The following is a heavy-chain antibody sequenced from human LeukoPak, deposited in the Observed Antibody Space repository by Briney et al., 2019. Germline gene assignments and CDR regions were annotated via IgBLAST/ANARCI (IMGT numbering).Heavy chain of an antibody. CDR2: INTDGSST. CDR1: GFTFSSYW. D-gene: IGHD3-10*01. V-gene: IGHV3-74*01. Sequence: QPGGSLRLSCAASGFTFSSYWMHWVRQAPGKGLVWVSRINTDGSSTSYADSVKGRFTISRDNAKNTLYLQMNSLRAEDTAVYYCARTARGLYFDYWGQGTLVTVSS. J-gene: IGHJ4*02. CDR3: ARTARGLYFDY.